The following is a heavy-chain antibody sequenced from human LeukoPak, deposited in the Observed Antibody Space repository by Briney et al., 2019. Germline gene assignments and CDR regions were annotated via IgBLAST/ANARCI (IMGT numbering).Heavy chain of an antibody. CDR3: ARDRPYYDILTGYYIGEAFDI. J-gene: IGHJ3*02. CDR1: GFTLSSYG. CDR2: ISYDGSNK. D-gene: IGHD3-9*01. V-gene: IGHV3-30*03. Sequence: GGSLTLSCAASGFTLSSYGMHWVRQAPGKGLEWVAVISYDGSNKYYADSVKGLLTISRDNSKNTLYLQMNSLRAEDTAVYYCARDRPYYDILTGYYIGEAFDIWGQGTMVTVSS.